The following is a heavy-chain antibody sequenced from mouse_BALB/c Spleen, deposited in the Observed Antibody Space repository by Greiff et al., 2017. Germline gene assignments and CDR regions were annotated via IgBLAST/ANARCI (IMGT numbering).Heavy chain of an antibody. CDR1: GYAFSSYL. CDR2: LLPGSGST. CDR3: ARRFTADAY. Sequence: QVQLKESGAELMKPGASVKISCKATGYAFSSYLIEWVKQRPGHGLEWIGELLPGSGSTNYNEKFKGKATFTADTSSNPAYMQLSSLTAEDSAVYYSARRFTADAYWGQGTTLTVSA. V-gene: IGHV1-9*01. J-gene: IGHJ2*01.